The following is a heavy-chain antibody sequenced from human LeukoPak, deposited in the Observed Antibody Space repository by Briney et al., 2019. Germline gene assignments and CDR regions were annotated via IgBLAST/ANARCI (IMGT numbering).Heavy chain of an antibody. Sequence: SVKVSCKASGGTFISYAISWVRQAPGQGLEWMGGIIPIFGTANYAQKFQGRVTITADESTSTAYMELSSLRSEDTAVYYCARGYGGSFYYYGMDVWGQGTTVTVSS. CDR2: IIPIFGTA. D-gene: IGHD4-23*01. J-gene: IGHJ6*02. CDR1: GGTFISYA. CDR3: ARGYGGSFYYYGMDV. V-gene: IGHV1-69*13.